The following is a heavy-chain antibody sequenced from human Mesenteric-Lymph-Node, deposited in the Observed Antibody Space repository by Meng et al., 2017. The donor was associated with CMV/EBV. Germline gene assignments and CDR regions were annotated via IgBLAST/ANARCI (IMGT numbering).Heavy chain of an antibody. CDR3: AKDVYYDSSGYYDY. Sequence: GESLKISCAASGFTFSDYYMSWIRQAPGKGLEWVSYISSSGSTIYYADSVKGRFTISRDNSKNTLYLQMNSLRVDDTAVYYCAKDVYYDSSGYYDYWGRGTLVTVSS. CDR1: GFTFSDYY. J-gene: IGHJ4*02. D-gene: IGHD3-22*01. V-gene: IGHV3-11*04. CDR2: ISSSGSTI.